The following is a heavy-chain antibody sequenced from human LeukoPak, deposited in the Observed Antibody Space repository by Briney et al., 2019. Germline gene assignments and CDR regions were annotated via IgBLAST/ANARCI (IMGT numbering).Heavy chain of an antibody. J-gene: IGHJ4*02. CDR2: IYYSGST. Sequence: SETLSLTCTVSGGSVSSGSYYWSWIRQPPGKGLEWIGYIYYSGSTNYNSSLKSRVTISVDTSKNQFSLKLSSVTAADTAVYYCARGAYSGYPDYWGQGTLVTVSS. D-gene: IGHD5-12*01. V-gene: IGHV4-61*01. CDR3: ARGAYSGYPDY. CDR1: GGSVSSGSYY.